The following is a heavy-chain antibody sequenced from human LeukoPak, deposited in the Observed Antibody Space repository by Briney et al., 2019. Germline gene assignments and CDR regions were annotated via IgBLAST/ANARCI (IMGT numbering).Heavy chain of an antibody. CDR2: IIPIFDTT. Sequence: ASVKVSCKASGGTFNSYTINWVRQAPGQGLEWMGGIIPIFDTTNYAQKFQGRVTITADTSTSTAYMELSSLRSEDTAVYYCARDPLGGNSGSYFDYWGQGTLVTVSP. V-gene: IGHV1-69*06. D-gene: IGHD4-23*01. CDR1: GGTFNSYT. J-gene: IGHJ4*02. CDR3: ARDPLGGNSGSYFDY.